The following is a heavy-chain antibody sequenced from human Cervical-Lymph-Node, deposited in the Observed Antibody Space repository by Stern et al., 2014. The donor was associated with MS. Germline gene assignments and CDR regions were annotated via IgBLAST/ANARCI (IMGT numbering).Heavy chain of an antibody. V-gene: IGHV1-46*01. CDR2: INPGDGTT. Sequence: QVQLVQSGAEVKKPGASVKISCKPSGYIFSNYYIHWVRQAPGLGLEWIGIINPGDGTTRYAQKFQGRVTLTSDTSTRTVYMEVNSLRSEDTAMFYCARDVKIGAIQAYPFDYWGQGTLVTVSS. CDR1: GYIFSNYY. CDR3: ARDVKIGAIQAYPFDY. D-gene: IGHD1-26*01. J-gene: IGHJ4*02.